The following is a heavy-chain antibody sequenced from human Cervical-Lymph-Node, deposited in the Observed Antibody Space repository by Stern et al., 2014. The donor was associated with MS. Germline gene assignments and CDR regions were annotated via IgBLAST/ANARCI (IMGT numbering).Heavy chain of an antibody. D-gene: IGHD3-3*01. J-gene: IGHJ4*02. CDR2: IDWNDDK. V-gene: IGHV2-70*04. CDR1: GFSLSTSGMR. Sequence: QITLKESGPALVKPTQTLTLTCTFSGFSLSTSGMRVSWIRQPPGKALEWLARIDWNDDKFYSTSLKTRLTISKDTSKNQVVLTMTNMDLVDTATYYCARVSWSKIDYWGQGTLVTVS. CDR3: ARVSWSKIDY.